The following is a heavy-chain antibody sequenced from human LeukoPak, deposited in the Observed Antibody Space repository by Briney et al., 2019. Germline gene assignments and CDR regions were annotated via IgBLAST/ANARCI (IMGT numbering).Heavy chain of an antibody. CDR3: ARVLAVAGTGDAFDI. CDR1: GGSISSSTYY. Sequence: SETLSLTCTVSGGSISSSTYYWSWIRQPSGKGLEWIGYIYYSGSTNYNPSLKSRVTISVDTPKNQFSLKLSSVTAADTAVYYCARVLAVAGTGDAFDIWGQGTMVTVSP. J-gene: IGHJ3*02. V-gene: IGHV4-61*01. CDR2: IYYSGST. D-gene: IGHD6-19*01.